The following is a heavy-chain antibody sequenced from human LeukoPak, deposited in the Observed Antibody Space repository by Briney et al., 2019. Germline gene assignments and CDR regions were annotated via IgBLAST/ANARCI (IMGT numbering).Heavy chain of an antibody. V-gene: IGHV1-69*13. CDR2: IIPIFGTA. CDR3: ARGLRYFDWLLDY. J-gene: IGHJ4*02. Sequence: ASVKVSCKASGGTFISYAISWVRQAPGQGLEWMGGIIPIFGTANYAQKFQGRVTITADEPTSTAYMELSSLRSEDTAVYYCARGLRYFDWLLDYWSQGTLVTVSS. D-gene: IGHD3-9*01. CDR1: GGTFISYA.